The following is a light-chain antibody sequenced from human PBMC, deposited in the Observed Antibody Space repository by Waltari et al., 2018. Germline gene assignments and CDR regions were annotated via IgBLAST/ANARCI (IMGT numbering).Light chain of an antibody. CDR2: KAS. CDR3: QQYSYYSYT. CDR1: QSISSW. V-gene: IGKV1-5*03. Sequence: VGDRVTITCRASQSISSWLAWYQQKPGKAPKLLIYKASTLESGVPSRFSGSGSGTEFTLTISSLQPDDFATYYCQQYSYYSYTFGQGTKLEIK. J-gene: IGKJ2*01.